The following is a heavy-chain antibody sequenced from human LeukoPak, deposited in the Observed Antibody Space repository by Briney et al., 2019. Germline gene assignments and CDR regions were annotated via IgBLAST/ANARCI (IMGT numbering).Heavy chain of an antibody. CDR2: FDPEDGET. CDR1: GYTLTELS. V-gene: IGHV1-24*01. Sequence: ASVKVSCKVSGYTLTELSMHWVRQAPGKGLEWMGGFDPEDGETIYAQKFQGRVTMTEDTSTDTAYMELSRLRSDDTAVYYCARVLGIVGANFDYWGQGTLVTVSS. J-gene: IGHJ4*02. CDR3: ARVLGIVGANFDY. D-gene: IGHD1-26*01.